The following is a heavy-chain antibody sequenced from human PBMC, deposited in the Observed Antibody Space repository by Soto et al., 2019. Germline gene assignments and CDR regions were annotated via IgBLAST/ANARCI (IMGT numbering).Heavy chain of an antibody. CDR3: ARASGGIIVATYSYGMDG. CDR2: INHSRNT. CDR1: GWSFSAYY. J-gene: IGHJ6*02. Sequence: SETLSLTCDVYGWSFSAYYWSWIRQPPGKGLEWIGEINHSRNTNYNPSIKSRITITEDTSKNQIYMKLSTVSAADTAVYYCARASGGIIVATYSYGMDGWGQGTTVT. V-gene: IGHV4-34*01. D-gene: IGHD5-12*01.